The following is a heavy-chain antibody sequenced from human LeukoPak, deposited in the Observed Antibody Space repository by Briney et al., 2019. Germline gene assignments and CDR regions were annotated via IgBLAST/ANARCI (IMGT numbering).Heavy chain of an antibody. Sequence: PSQTLSLTCAVSGGSISSGGYSWSWIRQPPGKGLEWIGYIYHNGNTYYSPSLKSRVTISVDRSKNQLSLKLSSVTAADTAMYYCASGGYSYGFGYWGQGTLVTVSS. D-gene: IGHD5-18*01. J-gene: IGHJ4*02. CDR3: ASGGYSYGFGY. V-gene: IGHV4-30-2*01. CDR2: IYHNGNT. CDR1: GGSISSGGYS.